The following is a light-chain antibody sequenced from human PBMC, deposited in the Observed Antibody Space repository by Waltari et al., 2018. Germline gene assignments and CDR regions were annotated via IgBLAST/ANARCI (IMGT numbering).Light chain of an antibody. Sequence: SYVLTQPPSVSVAPGQTARITRGGSNIGNRGVDWYQQKPGQAPRLVIYDESDRPSGIPDRFSGSKSGTTATLTISGVEAGDEAEYYCQVWDGTTDHPYVVFGGGTKLTVL. J-gene: IGLJ2*01. CDR1: NIGNRG. V-gene: IGLV3-21*02. CDR2: DES. CDR3: QVWDGTTDHPYVV.